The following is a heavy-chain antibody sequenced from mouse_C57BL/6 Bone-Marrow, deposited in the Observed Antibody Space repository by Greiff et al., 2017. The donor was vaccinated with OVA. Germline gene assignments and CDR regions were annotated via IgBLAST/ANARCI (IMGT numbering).Heavy chain of an antibody. CDR3: ARSPFYYYGSDAMDY. CDR2: INPGSGGT. CDR1: GYAFTNYL. V-gene: IGHV1-54*01. J-gene: IGHJ4*01. D-gene: IGHD1-1*01. Sequence: QVQLQQSGAELVRPGTSVKVSCKASGYAFTNYLIEWVKQRPGQGLEWIGVINPGSGGTNYNEKFKGKATLTADKSSSTAYMQLSRLTSEDSAVYFCARSPFYYYGSDAMDYWGQGTSVTVSS.